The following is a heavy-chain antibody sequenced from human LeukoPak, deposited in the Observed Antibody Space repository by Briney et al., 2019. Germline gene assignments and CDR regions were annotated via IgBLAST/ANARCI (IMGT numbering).Heavy chain of an antibody. V-gene: IGHV4-4*07. Sequence: PSETLSLTCTVSGGSITGYYWNWIRQPAGQGLEWLGRVYSSGVGNYNPSLTSRVTMSVDTSKNQFSLKLTSLTAADTAVYYCARGFPILMWVGDLLSPEYYYFMDVWGEGTTVTVSS. CDR3: ARGFPILMWVGDLLSPEYYYFMDV. CDR2: VYSSGVG. J-gene: IGHJ6*03. D-gene: IGHD3-10*01. CDR1: GGSITGYY.